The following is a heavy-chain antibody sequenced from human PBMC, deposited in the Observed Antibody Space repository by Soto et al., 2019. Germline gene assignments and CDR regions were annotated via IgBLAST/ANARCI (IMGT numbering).Heavy chain of an antibody. Sequence: GGSLRLSCATSGFTFRRNNMNWVRQAPGKGLEWVASISSSGDYLYYADSVKGRFTISRDNAKNSLYLQMNGLRAEDTAVYYCARDRGYDAHDYYYNAMDVWGQGTMVTVSS. CDR3: ARDRGYDAHDYYYNAMDV. CDR2: ISSSGDYL. CDR1: GFTFRRNN. V-gene: IGHV3-21*01. J-gene: IGHJ6*02. D-gene: IGHD2-15*01.